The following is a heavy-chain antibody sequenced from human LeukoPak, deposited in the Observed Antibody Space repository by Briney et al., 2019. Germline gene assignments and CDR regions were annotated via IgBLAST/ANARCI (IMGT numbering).Heavy chain of an antibody. J-gene: IGHJ5*02. V-gene: IGHV4-34*01. CDR3: ARGPLNYDSSGYAFDP. D-gene: IGHD3-22*01. Sequence: SETLSLTCAVYGGSFSGYYWSWIRQPPGKGLEWIGEINHGGSTNYNPSLKSRVTISVDTSKNQFSLKLSSVTAADTAVYYCARGPLNYDSSGYAFDPWGQGTLVTVSS. CDR2: INHGGST. CDR1: GGSFSGYY.